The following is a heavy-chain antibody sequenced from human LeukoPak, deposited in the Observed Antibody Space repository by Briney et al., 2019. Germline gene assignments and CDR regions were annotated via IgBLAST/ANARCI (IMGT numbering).Heavy chain of an antibody. CDR2: ISGSGGST. V-gene: IGHV3-23*01. CDR3: ASRQYGYGYYFDY. D-gene: IGHD5-18*01. J-gene: IGHJ4*02. Sequence: PGGSLRLSCAASAFSFSNYNMNWVRQAPGKGLEWVSAISGSGGSTYYADSVKGRFTISRDNSKNTLYLQMNSLRAEDTAVYYCASRQYGYGYYFDYWGQGTLVTVSS. CDR1: AFSFSNYN.